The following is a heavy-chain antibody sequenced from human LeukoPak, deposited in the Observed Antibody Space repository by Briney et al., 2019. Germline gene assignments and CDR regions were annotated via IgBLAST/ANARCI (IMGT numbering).Heavy chain of an antibody. D-gene: IGHD6-13*01. Sequence: GRSLRLSCAASGFTFSSYGIHWVRQAPGKGLEWVAVISYDGSNKYYADSVKGRFTISRDNPKNTLYLQMNSLRAEDTAVYYCAKDGEYEQQLTVFDYWGQGTLVTVSP. CDR1: GFTFSSYG. CDR3: AKDGEYEQQLTVFDY. CDR2: ISYDGSNK. J-gene: IGHJ4*02. V-gene: IGHV3-30*18.